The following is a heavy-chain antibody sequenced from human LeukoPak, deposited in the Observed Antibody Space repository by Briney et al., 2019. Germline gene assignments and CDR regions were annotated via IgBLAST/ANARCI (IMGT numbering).Heavy chain of an antibody. D-gene: IGHD1-14*01. CDR3: ARGPEPRYFDY. V-gene: IGHV3-66*02. Sequence: AGGSLRLSCAASGFTFSDYYMNWVRQAPGKGLEWVSIIYSGDSTYYADSVKGRFTISRDNSKNTLYLQMNSLRAEDTAVYYCARGPEPRYFDYWGQGTLVTVSS. CDR2: IYSGDST. J-gene: IGHJ4*02. CDR1: GFTFSDYY.